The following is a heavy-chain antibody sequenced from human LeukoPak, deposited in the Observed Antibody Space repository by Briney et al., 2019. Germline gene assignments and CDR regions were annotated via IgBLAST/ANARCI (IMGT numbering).Heavy chain of an antibody. CDR3: AKVFWSGYYRDYYYYMDV. Sequence: PGGSLRLSCAASGFTFSSYAMSWARQAPGKGLEWVSAISGSGGSTYYADSVKGRFTISRDNSKNTLYLQMNSLRAEDTAVYYCAKVFWSGYYRDYYYYMDVWGKGTTVTVSS. V-gene: IGHV3-23*01. CDR2: ISGSGGST. CDR1: GFTFSSYA. J-gene: IGHJ6*03. D-gene: IGHD3-3*01.